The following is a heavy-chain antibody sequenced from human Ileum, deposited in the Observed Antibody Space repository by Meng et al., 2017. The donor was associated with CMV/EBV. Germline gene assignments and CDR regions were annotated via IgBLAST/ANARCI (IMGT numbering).Heavy chain of an antibody. Sequence: FTAYFMHWVRQAPGQGLEWMGWINPNSRDTNYAQKFQGRVTMTRDTSISTAYMELSRLRSDDTAVYYCARDRAIVVVPAATWGAFDPWGQGTLVTVSS. J-gene: IGHJ5*02. CDR2: INPNSRDT. CDR1: FTAYF. V-gene: IGHV1-2*02. D-gene: IGHD2-2*01. CDR3: ARDRAIVVVPAATWGAFDP.